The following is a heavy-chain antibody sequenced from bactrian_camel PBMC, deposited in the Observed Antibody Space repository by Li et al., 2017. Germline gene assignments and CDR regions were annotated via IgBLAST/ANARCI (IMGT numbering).Heavy chain of an antibody. V-gene: IGHV3S40*01. D-gene: IGHD1*01. CDR2: KYTSGPET. CDR3: AAGFWKGRSCDRWNSRDFNY. J-gene: IGHJ6*01. Sequence: VQLVESGGGSIEAGGSLRLSCASSGFSYSRGCVGWFRQAPGKERERVAVKYTSGPETEYPDSVKGRFTISQDEAKNRVFLQMNNLKPEDTGVYYCAAGFWKGRSCDRWNSRDFNYWGQGTQVTVS. CDR1: GFSYSRGC.